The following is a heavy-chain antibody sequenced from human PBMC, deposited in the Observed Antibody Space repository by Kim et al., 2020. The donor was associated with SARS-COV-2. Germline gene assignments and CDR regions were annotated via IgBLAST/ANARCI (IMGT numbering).Heavy chain of an antibody. V-gene: IGHV4-61*02. Sequence: SETLSLTCTVSGGSISSGSYYWSWIRQPAGKGLEWIGRIYTSGSTNYNPSLKSRVTISVDTSKNQFSLKLISVTAADTAVYYCASSFYSSSWFEGDAFDIWGQGTMVTVSS. D-gene: IGHD6-13*01. J-gene: IGHJ3*02. CDR3: ASSFYSSSWFEGDAFDI. CDR1: GGSISSGSYY. CDR2: IYTSGST.